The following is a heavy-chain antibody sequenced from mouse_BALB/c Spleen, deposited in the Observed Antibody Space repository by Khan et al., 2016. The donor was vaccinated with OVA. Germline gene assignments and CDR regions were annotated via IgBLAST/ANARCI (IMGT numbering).Heavy chain of an antibody. CDR3: ARSGNYRGALDY. CDR1: GYTFSSYW. CDR2: ILPGSGNT. Sequence: QVQLQQSGAELMKPGASVKISCKATGYTFSSYWIEWVKQRPGHGLEWIGEILPGSGNTNYNEKFKGKATFTADTSSNTAYMQLSSLTSEDSAGYYCARSGNYRGALDYWGPGTSVTVSS. J-gene: IGHJ4*01. D-gene: IGHD2-1*01. V-gene: IGHV1-9*01.